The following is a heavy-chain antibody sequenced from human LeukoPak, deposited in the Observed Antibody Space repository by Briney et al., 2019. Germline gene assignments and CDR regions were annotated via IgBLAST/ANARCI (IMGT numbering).Heavy chain of an antibody. CDR2: INTGGRTT. J-gene: IGHJ4*02. V-gene: IGHV3-11*01. Sequence: GGSLRLSCAASGFTFSDYYMTWIRRAPGKGLEWLAHINTGGRTTYYADSVKGRFTISRDNPKSSLFLQMNSLRAEDTAVYYCGRVFRVTVNPVDSWGQGTLVTVSS. D-gene: IGHD4-11*01. CDR3: GRVFRVTVNPVDS. CDR1: GFTFSDYY.